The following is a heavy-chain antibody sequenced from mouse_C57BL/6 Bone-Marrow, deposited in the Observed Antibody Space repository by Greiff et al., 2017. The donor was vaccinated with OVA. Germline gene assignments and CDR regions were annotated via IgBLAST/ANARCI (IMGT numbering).Heavy chain of an antibody. J-gene: IGHJ1*03. V-gene: IGHV1-82*01. CDR3: ARVELGPWYFDV. CDR2: IYPGDGDT. D-gene: IGHD4-1*01. CDR1: GYAFSSSW. Sequence: VQLQQSGPELVKPGASVKISCKASGYAFSSSWMNWVKQRPGKGLEWIGRIYPGDGDTNYNGKFKGKATLTADKSSSTAYMQLSSLTSEDSAVYFCARVELGPWYFDVWGTGTTVTVSS.